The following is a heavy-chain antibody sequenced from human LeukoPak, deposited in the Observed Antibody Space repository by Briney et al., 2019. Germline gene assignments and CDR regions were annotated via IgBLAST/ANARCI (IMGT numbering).Heavy chain of an antibody. CDR2: INPNSGGT. Sequence: ASVKVSCKASGYTFTDYYMHWVRQAPGQGLEWMGRINPNSGGTNYAQKFQGRVTMTRDTSTSTVYMELSSLRSEDTAVYYCASGYDYGDPNYYDTQYYFDYWGQGTLVTVSS. J-gene: IGHJ4*02. D-gene: IGHD4-17*01. V-gene: IGHV1-2*06. CDR3: ASGYDYGDPNYYDTQYYFDY. CDR1: GYTFTDYY.